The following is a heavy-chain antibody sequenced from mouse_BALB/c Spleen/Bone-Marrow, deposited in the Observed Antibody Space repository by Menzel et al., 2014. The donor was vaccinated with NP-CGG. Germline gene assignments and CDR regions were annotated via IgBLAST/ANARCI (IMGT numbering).Heavy chain of an antibody. CDR2: ISHSGST. CDR1: GDSITSGY. Sequence: VQLKDSGPSLVKPSQTLSLPCSVTGDSITSGYWNWIRKFPGNKLEYMGYISHSGSTYYNPSLKSRISITRDTSKNXYYLQLNSVTTEDTATFYCARGGGTGFDYWGQGTTLTVSS. V-gene: IGHV3-8*02. J-gene: IGHJ2*01. D-gene: IGHD3-3*01. CDR3: ARGGGTGFDY.